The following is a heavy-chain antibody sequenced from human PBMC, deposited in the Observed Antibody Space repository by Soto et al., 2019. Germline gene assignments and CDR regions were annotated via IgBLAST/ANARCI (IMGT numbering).Heavy chain of an antibody. J-gene: IGHJ4*02. CDR3: ARDSVYGGNPPPFDY. CDR2: ISTGSSYI. D-gene: IGHD4-17*01. V-gene: IGHV3-21*01. CDR1: GFTFSSYS. Sequence: PGGSLRLSCAASGFTFSSYSMNWVRQALGKGLEWVSFISTGSSYIYYADSVKGRFTISRDNAKNSLYLQMNSLRADDTAVYYCARDSVYGGNPPPFDYWGQGTLVTVSS.